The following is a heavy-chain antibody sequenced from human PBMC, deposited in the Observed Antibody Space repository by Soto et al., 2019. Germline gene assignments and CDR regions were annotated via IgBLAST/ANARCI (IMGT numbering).Heavy chain of an antibody. CDR3: AIEARVEPSANPGYYWDFDL. CDR1: GFTFGTYA. J-gene: IGHJ2*01. Sequence: QGQLVQSGAAVNEPGASVKVSCKASGFTFGTYAFDWVRQAPGQGLEGMGWISAYNGNTDYAQKFQGRVTLTTDTSTSTAYMELRSLRSDDTAVYYCAIEARVEPSANPGYYWDFDLWGRGTLVTVSS. CDR2: ISAYNGNT. V-gene: IGHV1-18*01. D-gene: IGHD1-1*01.